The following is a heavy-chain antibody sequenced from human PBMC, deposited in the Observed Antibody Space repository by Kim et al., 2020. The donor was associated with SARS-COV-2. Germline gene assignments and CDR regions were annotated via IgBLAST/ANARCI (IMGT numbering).Heavy chain of an antibody. CDR2: INPSGGST. V-gene: IGHV1-46*01. CDR3: ARARAAARPHYYYGMDV. J-gene: IGHJ6*02. D-gene: IGHD6-6*01. Sequence: ASVKVSCKASGYTFTSYYMHWVRQAPGQGLEWMGIINPSGGSTSYAQKFQGRVTMTRDTSTSTVYMELSSLRSEDTAVYYCARARAAARPHYYYGMDVWGQGTTVTVSS. CDR1: GYTFTSYY.